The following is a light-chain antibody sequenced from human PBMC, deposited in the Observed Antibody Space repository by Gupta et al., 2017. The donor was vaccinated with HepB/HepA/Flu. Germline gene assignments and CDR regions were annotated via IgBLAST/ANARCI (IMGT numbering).Light chain of an antibody. J-gene: IGLJ2*01. CDR2: EVS. CDR1: SSDVGIYNL. CDR3: CSYAGSHVV. V-gene: IGLV2-23*02. Sequence: QSALTQPASVSGSPGQSITISCTGTSSDVGIYNLVSWYQQHPGKAPKLMIYEVSKRPSGVSNRFSGSKSGNTASLTISGLQAEDEADYYCCSYAGSHVVFGGGTKLTVL.